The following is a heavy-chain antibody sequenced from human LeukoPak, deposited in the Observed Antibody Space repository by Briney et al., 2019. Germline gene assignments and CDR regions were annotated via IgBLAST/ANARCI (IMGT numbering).Heavy chain of an antibody. CDR3: ASFVGGSGSRDY. D-gene: IGHD3-10*01. CDR1: GFTFSSYW. Sequence: GGSLRLSCAASGFTFSSYWRHWVRQAPGKGLVWVSRINSDGKKSYADSVKGRFTISRDNAKNSLYLQMNSLRAEDTAVYYCASFVGGSGSRDYWGQGTLVTVSS. J-gene: IGHJ4*02. CDR2: INSDGKK. V-gene: IGHV3-74*01.